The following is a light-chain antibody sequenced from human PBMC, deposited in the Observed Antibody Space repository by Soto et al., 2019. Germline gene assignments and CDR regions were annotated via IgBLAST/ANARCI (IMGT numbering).Light chain of an antibody. CDR3: GTWDSSLSVVI. CDR2: DNN. V-gene: IGLV1-51*01. Sequence: QSVLTQPPSVSAAPGQTVTISCSGSSSNIGNNFVSWYQQLPGTAPRLLIYDNNNRPSGIPDRFSGPQSGTSATLAITGLQTGDEADYFCGTWDSSLSVVIFGGGTKLTVL. J-gene: IGLJ2*01. CDR1: SSNIGNNF.